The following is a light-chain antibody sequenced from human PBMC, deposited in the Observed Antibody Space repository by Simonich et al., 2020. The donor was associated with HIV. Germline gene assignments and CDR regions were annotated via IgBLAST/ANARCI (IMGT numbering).Light chain of an antibody. V-gene: IGKV1-39*01. CDR2: AAS. CDR3: QQSYNTLSIT. J-gene: IGKJ5*01. Sequence: DIQMTQSPSSLSASVVDRVTITCRTSQSISSYLNWYHHKPGKAPKLLIYAASSLQSGVPSRFSGSGSGTYFTLTISSLQPEDFATYYCQQSYNTLSITFGQGTRLEIK. CDR1: QSISSY.